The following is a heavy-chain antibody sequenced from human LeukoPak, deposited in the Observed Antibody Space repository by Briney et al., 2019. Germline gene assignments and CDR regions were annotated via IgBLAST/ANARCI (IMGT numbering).Heavy chain of an antibody. CDR2: IDPASGIT. D-gene: IGHD3-16*01. V-gene: IGHV1-2*02. CDR1: GCIFSDYW. Sequence: ASVKVSCKASGCIFSDYWIHWVRQAPGRGLECLGWIDPASGITNQPQKFQGRITVTRDTSASTVYMDLTGLTTDDTALYYCARVGAPGGLRPYHYYYWGQGTLVTASS. J-gene: IGHJ4*02. CDR3: ARVGAPGGLRPYHYYY.